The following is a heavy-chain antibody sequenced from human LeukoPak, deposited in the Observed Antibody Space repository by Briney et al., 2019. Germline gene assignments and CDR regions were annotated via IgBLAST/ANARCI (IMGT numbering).Heavy chain of an antibody. CDR1: GFTFSSYW. V-gene: IGHV3-74*01. D-gene: IGHD3-22*01. J-gene: IGHJ4*02. Sequence: PGGSLRLSCAASGFTFSSYWMHWVRQAPGKGLVWVSRINSDGSSTSYADSVKGRFTISRDNAKNTLYLQMNSLRAEDTAVYYCARLDYYDSSGYYWGERIDYWGQGTLVTVSS. CDR3: ARLDYYDSSGYYWGERIDY. CDR2: INSDGSST.